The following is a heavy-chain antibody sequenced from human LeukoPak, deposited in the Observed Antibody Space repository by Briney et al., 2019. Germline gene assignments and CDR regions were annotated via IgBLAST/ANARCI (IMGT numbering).Heavy chain of an antibody. D-gene: IGHD3-22*01. CDR1: GYTFTSYG. CDR3: ARDLAEYYYDSSPTRN. V-gene: IGHV1-18*01. J-gene: IGHJ4*02. CDR2: ISAYNGNT. Sequence: ASVKVYCKASGYTFTSYGIRWVRQAPGQGLEWMGWISAYNGNTNYAQKLQGRVTMTTDTSTSTAYMELRSLRSDDTAVYYCARDLAEYYYDSSPTRNWGQGTLVTVSS.